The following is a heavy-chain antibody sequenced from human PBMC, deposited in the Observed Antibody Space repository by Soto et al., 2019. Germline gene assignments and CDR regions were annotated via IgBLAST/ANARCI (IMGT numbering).Heavy chain of an antibody. D-gene: IGHD3-10*01. J-gene: IGHJ3*02. Sequence: QVQLQGSGPGLVKPSETLSLTCTVFGGSVTTYYWTWFRQPPGKGLECIGFTSHSGSTNYNPSLKSRVTMSVDTSKNQFSLKLMSVTAADTAVYYCVTGSGSSTSDAFDIWDRGTMVTVSS. CDR1: GGSVTTYY. CDR3: VTGSGSSTSDAFDI. CDR2: TSHSGST. V-gene: IGHV4-59*02.